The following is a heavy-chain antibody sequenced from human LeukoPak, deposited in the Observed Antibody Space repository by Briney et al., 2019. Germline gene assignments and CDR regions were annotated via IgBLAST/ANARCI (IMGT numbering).Heavy chain of an antibody. V-gene: IGHV3-30*04. CDR3: ARDSSYCCGGSCYSVNAFDI. Sequence: GRSLRLSCAASGFTFSSYAMHWVRQAPGKGLEGVAVISYDGSNKYYADSVKGRFTISRDNSKNTLYLQMNSLRAEDTAVYYCARDSSYCCGGSCYSVNAFDIWGQGTMVTVSS. J-gene: IGHJ3*02. D-gene: IGHD2-15*01. CDR1: GFTFSSYA. CDR2: ISYDGSNK.